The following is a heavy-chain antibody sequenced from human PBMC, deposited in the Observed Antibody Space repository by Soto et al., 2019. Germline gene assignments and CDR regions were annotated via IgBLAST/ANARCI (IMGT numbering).Heavy chain of an antibody. CDR1: GYTFSDFD. D-gene: IGHD3-16*01. CDR3: ARVNPFNYAGFDV. CDR2: MNAKSGDT. V-gene: IGHV1-8*01. Sequence: SGAEVKRPGASVKVSCKASGYTFSDFDINWLRQASGQGPEWMGWMNAKSGDTFFAQRFQGKFNMTWDTSLSTAYMEVGSLTSDDTPMYYCARVNPFNYAGFDVWGQGTTVAVSS. J-gene: IGHJ6*02.